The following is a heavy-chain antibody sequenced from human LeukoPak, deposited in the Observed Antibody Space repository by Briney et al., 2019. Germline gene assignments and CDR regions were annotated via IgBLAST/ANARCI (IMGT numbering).Heavy chain of an antibody. CDR1: GGSISNYH. Sequence: SETLSLTCTVSGGSISNYHWSWIRQPAGKGLEWIGQIHTSGSTNYNPPHKSRVTMSIDTTEDQVSLTIRSVTAADTAFYYCARRDISSGWSFDYWGQGTLVTVSS. V-gene: IGHV4-4*07. CDR3: ARRDISSGWSFDY. J-gene: IGHJ4*02. D-gene: IGHD6-19*01. CDR2: IHTSGST.